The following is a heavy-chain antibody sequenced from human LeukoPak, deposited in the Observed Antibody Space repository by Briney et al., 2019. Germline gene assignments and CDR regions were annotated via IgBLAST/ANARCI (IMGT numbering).Heavy chain of an antibody. CDR1: GYTFTSYG. CDR2: ISAYNGNT. CDR3: ARELGGYYDFWSGYYRNWFDP. Sequence: GASVKVSCKASGYTFTSYGISWVRQAPGQGLEWMGWISAYNGNTNYAQKLQGRVTMTTDTSTSTAYMELRSLRSDDTAVYYCARELGGYYDFWSGYYRNWFDPWGQGTLVTVSS. J-gene: IGHJ5*02. D-gene: IGHD3-3*01. V-gene: IGHV1-18*01.